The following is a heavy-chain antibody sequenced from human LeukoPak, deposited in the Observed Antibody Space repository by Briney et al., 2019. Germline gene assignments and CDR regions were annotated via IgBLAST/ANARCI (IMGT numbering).Heavy chain of an antibody. CDR2: IRSEIDGGAT. CDR1: GFNVNNAW. J-gene: IGHJ4*02. V-gene: IGHV3-15*07. Sequence: NPGGSLRLSCAASGFNVNNAWMSWVRQAPGKGLEWVGRIRSEIDGGATDYAAPVKGRFTISRDDSKNTLYLQINSLKIEDTAMYYCYTSITDYWGQGTLVTVSS. CDR3: YTSITDY. D-gene: IGHD2-21*01.